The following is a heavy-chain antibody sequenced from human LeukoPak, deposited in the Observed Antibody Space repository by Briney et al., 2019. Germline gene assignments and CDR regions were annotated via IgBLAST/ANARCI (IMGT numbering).Heavy chain of an antibody. V-gene: IGHV3-23*01. CDR3: AKSHSVEQRGYFDY. Sequence: PGGSLRLSCAASGFTFSGSGMSWVRQAPGKGLEWISSSGDSDGSTYYADSLKGRFTISRDNSKNTLYLQMNSLRAEDMAVYYCAKSHSVEQRGYFDYWGQGTLVTVSP. CDR2: SGDSDGST. D-gene: IGHD1/OR15-1a*01. CDR1: GFTFSGSG. J-gene: IGHJ4*02.